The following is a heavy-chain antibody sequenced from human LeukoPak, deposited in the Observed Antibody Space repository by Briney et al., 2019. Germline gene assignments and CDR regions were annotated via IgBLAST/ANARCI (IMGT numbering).Heavy chain of an antibody. V-gene: IGHV4-59*01. CDR1: GGSISSYY. CDR3: ARDLYNWLDP. J-gene: IGHJ5*02. Sequence: SETLSLTCTVSGGSISSYYWSWIRQPPGKGLEWIGFIYYSGTANYNPSLKSRVTISVDTSKNQFSLKLSSVTPADTAVYYCARDLYNWLDPWGQGTLVTVSS. CDR2: IYYSGTA.